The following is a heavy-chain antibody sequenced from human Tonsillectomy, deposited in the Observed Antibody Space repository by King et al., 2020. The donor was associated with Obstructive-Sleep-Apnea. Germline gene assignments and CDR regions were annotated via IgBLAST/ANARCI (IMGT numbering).Heavy chain of an antibody. CDR1: GLSFSTSW. CDR2: INEDGSER. CDR3: ARDRSYGRFDI. J-gene: IGHJ3*02. Sequence: VQLVESGGGLVQPGGSLKLSCAASGLSFSTSWMTWVRQVPGKGLEWVAIINEDGSERHYVDSVKGRFTISRDNAKSSLYLQMNSLRAEDTAVYYCARDRSYGRFDIWGQGTMVTVSS. D-gene: IGHD3-10*01. V-gene: IGHV3-7*03.